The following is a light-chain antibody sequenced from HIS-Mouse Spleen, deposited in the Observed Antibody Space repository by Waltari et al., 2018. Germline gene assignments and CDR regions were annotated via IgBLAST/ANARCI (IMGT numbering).Light chain of an antibody. J-gene: IGLJ1*01. Sequence: SYELTQPPSVSVSPGQTARITCSGDASPKKYPYWYPQKSGQAPVLVVYDDSDRPSGIPERFSGSNSGNTATLTISRVEAGDEADYYCQVWDSSSDHYVFGTGTKVTVL. CDR2: DDS. CDR1: ASPKKY. V-gene: IGLV3-21*02. CDR3: QVWDSSSDHYV.